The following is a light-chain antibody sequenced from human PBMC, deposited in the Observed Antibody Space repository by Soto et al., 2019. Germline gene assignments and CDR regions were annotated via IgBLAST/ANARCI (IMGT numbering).Light chain of an antibody. CDR3: QHYNSYYT. J-gene: IGKJ2*01. CDR1: QSISSW. V-gene: IGKV1-5*03. CDR2: EAS. Sequence: DIQMTQSPSTLSASVGDRVTITCRASQSISSWLAWYQQKPGKAPKLLIYEASGLESGVPSRFSGSGSGTEFTLTISSLQPDDFATYYCQHYNSYYTFGQGPKLEIK.